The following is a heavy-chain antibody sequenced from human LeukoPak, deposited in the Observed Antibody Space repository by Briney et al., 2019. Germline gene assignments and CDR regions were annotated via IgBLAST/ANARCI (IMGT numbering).Heavy chain of an antibody. D-gene: IGHD3-3*01. CDR2: SNDSGST. V-gene: IGHV4-34*01. CDR3: ARGKDDYDFWSGYPH. J-gene: IGHJ4*02. Sequence: PSETLSLTCAVYGGSFSGYYWSWIRQPPGRGLEWIGESNDSGSTNYTPSLKSRVTISLDTSKNQFSLRLRSVTAADTAVYYCARGKDDYDFWSGYPHWGQGTLVTVSS. CDR1: GGSFSGYY.